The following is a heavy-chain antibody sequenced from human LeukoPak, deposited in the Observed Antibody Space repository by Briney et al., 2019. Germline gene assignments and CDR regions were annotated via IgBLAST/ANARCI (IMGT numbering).Heavy chain of an antibody. CDR3: GKDRQLDC. CDR1: GFTFSIYS. V-gene: IGHV3-48*01. Sequence: GGSLRLSCAASGFTFSIYSMNWVRQAPGKGLEWVSYISSSSSSMSYADSVKGRFTISRDNSKNTLFLQMDSLRAEDTAVYYCGKDRQLDCWGQGTLVTVSS. D-gene: IGHD1-1*01. CDR2: ISSSSSSM. J-gene: IGHJ4*02.